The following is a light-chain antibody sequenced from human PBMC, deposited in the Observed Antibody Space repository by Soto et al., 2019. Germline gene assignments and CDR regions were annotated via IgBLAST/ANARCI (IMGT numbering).Light chain of an antibody. CDR1: QSVNTN. V-gene: IGKV3D-15*01. Sequence: DIVMTQSPDTLSVSPGERAILSCRATQSVNTNLAWYQQKPGQIPRLLIYGTSTRATGIPARFRGSGSGTDFTLTISSMQSEDFAVYYCQQFSKWPWTFGQGTKVEF. J-gene: IGKJ1*01. CDR3: QQFSKWPWT. CDR2: GTS.